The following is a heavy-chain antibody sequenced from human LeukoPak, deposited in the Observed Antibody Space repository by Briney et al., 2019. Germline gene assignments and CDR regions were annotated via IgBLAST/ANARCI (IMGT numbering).Heavy chain of an antibody. CDR3: ARDIALSTFRSKNYYYYGMDV. V-gene: IGHV4-34*09. J-gene: IGHJ6*02. Sequence: KSSETLSLTCAVYGGSFSGYYWSWIRQPPGKGLEWIGEINHSGSTNYNPSLKSRVTISVDTSKNQFSLKLSSVTAADTAVYYCARDIALSTFRSKNYYYYGMDVWGQGTTVTVSS. CDR1: GGSFSGYY. CDR2: INHSGST. D-gene: IGHD2-8*01.